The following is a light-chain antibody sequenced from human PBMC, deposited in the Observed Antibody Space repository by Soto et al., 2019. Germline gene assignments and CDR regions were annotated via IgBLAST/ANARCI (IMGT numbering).Light chain of an antibody. CDR2: GAF. J-gene: IGKJ5*01. Sequence: IVLTQSPATLSLCPGEGATLSCRASPSVTNFLAWYQQKPGQAPRLLIYGAFNRATGIPARFSGSGSGTDFTLTISSLEPEDSAVYYCQQRNVWPPVTFGQGTRLEI. V-gene: IGKV3-11*01. CDR1: PSVTNF. CDR3: QQRNVWPPVT.